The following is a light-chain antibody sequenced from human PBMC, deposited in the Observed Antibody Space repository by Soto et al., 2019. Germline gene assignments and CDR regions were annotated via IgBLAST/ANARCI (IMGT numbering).Light chain of an antibody. CDR2: KAS. Sequence: EIEITQCPYTLYASVGDRVTITCRASQSISSWLAWYQQKPGKAPKLLIYKASTLKSGVPSRFSGSGSGTEFTLTISCLQAEDFATYYCQQTRSYPATVGGGTKVDIK. CDR3: QQTRSYPAT. V-gene: IGKV1-5*03. J-gene: IGKJ4*01. CDR1: QSISSW.